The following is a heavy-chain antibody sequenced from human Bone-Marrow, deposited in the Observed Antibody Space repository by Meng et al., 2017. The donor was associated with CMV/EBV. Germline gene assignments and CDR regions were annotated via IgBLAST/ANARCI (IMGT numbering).Heavy chain of an antibody. Sequence: SETPSLICIVSGGSISSYYWSWIRQPPGKGLEWIGYIYYSGSTNYNPYLKSRVTISVDTSKTHFFLKLSSVTTADTAVYYRARVPTVTHSYYYYGMDVWGQGTTATVSS. CDR3: ARVPTVTHSYYYYGMDV. CDR2: IYYSGST. CDR1: GGSISSYY. J-gene: IGHJ6*02. D-gene: IGHD4-17*01. V-gene: IGHV4-59*01.